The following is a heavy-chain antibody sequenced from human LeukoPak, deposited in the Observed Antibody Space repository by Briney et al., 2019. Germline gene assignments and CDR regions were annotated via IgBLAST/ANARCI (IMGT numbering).Heavy chain of an antibody. CDR3: AKGYKQQEPYYFDY. Sequence: PGGSLRLSCAASGFTFSSYGMHWVRQAPGKGLEWVAFIRYDGSNKYYADSVKGRFTISRDNSKNTLYLQMNSLRAEDTAVYYCAKGYKQQEPYYFDYWGQGTLVTVSS. CDR1: GFTFSSYG. CDR2: IRYDGSNK. D-gene: IGHD6-13*01. J-gene: IGHJ4*02. V-gene: IGHV3-30*02.